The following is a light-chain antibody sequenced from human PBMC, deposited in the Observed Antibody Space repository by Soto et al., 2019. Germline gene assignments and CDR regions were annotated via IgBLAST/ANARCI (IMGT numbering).Light chain of an antibody. V-gene: IGKV1-33*01. CDR2: DAS. Sequence: DIQITQSPSSRSASAGDRVTITCQASQDISNYLNWYQQKPGKAPKLLIYDASNLETGVPSRFSGSGSGTDFTFTISSLQPEDIATYYCQQYDNLPITCGQGTRLEIK. CDR1: QDISNY. J-gene: IGKJ5*01. CDR3: QQYDNLPIT.